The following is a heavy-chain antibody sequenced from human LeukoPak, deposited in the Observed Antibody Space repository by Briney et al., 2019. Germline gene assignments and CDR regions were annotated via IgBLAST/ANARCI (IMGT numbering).Heavy chain of an antibody. J-gene: IGHJ5*02. CDR3: ARTRDIVVVPAALGWWFDP. Sequence: ASVTVSCKASGGTFSSYAISWVRQAPGQGLEWMGGIIPIFGTANYAQKFQGRVTITADESTSTAYMELSGLRSEDTAVYYCARTRDIVVVPAALGWWFDPWGQGTLVTVSS. D-gene: IGHD2-2*01. V-gene: IGHV1-69*13. CDR1: GGTFSSYA. CDR2: IIPIFGTA.